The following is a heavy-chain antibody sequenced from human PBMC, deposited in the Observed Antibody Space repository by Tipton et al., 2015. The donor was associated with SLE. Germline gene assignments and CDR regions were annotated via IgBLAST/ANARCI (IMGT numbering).Heavy chain of an antibody. CDR1: GGSISSYY. D-gene: IGHD2-2*01. V-gene: IGHV4-4*07. Sequence: TLSLTCTVSGGSISSYYWSWIRQPAGKGLEWIGRIYTSGSTNYNPSLKSRVTMSVDTSKNQFSLKLSSVTAADTAVYYCARGSGPGSKYCSSTSCCAFDYWGQGPLVTVSS. CDR2: IYTSGST. CDR3: ARGSGPGSKYCSSTSCCAFDY. J-gene: IGHJ4*02.